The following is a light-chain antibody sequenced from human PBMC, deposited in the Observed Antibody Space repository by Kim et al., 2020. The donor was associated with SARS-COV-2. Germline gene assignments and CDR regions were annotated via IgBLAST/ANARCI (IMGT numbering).Light chain of an antibody. CDR1: QSVSSN. J-gene: IGKJ5*01. CDR2: GAS. CDR3: QQYNNWPGIT. V-gene: IGKV3-15*01. Sequence: SPGERATLSCRASQSVSSNLAWYQQKPGQAPRLLIYGASTRATGIPARFSGSGSGTEFTLTISSLQSEDFAVYYCQQYNNWPGITFGQGTRLEIK.